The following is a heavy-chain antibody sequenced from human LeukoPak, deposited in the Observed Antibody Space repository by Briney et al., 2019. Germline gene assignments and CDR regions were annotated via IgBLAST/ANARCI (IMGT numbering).Heavy chain of an antibody. CDR3: ARGGTVRNGMDV. CDR2: IYYSGST. CDR1: GGSISSYY. V-gene: IGHV4-59*01. Sequence: PSETLSLTCTVSGGSISSYYWSWIRQPPGKGLEWIGYIYYSGSTNYNPSLKSRVTISVDTSRNQFSLKLSSVTAAGTAVYYCARGGTVRNGMDVWGQGTTVTVSS. D-gene: IGHD1-26*01. J-gene: IGHJ6*02.